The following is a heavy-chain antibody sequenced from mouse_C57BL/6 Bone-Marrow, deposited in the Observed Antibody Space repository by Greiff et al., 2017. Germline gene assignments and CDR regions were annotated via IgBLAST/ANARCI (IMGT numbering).Heavy chain of an antibody. CDR3: ARRGYYTGSSYNWYFDV. V-gene: IGHV3-6*01. CDR1: GYSITSGYY. CDR2: ISYDGSN. J-gene: IGHJ1*03. D-gene: IGHD1-1*01. Sequence: DVKLQESGPGLVKPSQSLSLTCPVTGYSITSGYYWNWIRQFPGNKLEWMGYISYDGSNNYNPSLKNRISITRDTSKNQCFLNLNSVTTEDTATYYCARRGYYTGSSYNWYFDVWGTGTTVTVSS.